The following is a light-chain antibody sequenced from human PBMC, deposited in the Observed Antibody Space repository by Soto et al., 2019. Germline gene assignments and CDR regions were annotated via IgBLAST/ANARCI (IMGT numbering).Light chain of an antibody. Sequence: QSALTQPASVSGSPGQSITISCTGTDSDIGGYNYVSWYQHHPGKAPKLMIYEVTNRPSGVSNRFSGSKSGNTASLTISGLQAEDEADYYCSSYTSSSTPVVFGGGTKLTVL. CDR1: DSDIGGYNY. CDR2: EVT. CDR3: SSYTSSSTPVV. J-gene: IGLJ2*01. V-gene: IGLV2-14*01.